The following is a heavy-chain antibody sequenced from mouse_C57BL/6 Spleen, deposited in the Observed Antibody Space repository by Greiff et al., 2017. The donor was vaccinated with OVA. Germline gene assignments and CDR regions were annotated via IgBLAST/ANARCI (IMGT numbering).Heavy chain of an antibody. Sequence: VKLMESGPGLVAPSQSLSITCTVSGFSLTSYGVHWVRQPPGKGLEWLVVIWSDGSTTYNSALKSRLSISKDNSKSQVFLKMNSLQTDDTAMYYCARHGSSFYYYAMDYWGQGTSVTVSS. CDR2: IWSDGST. V-gene: IGHV2-6-1*01. CDR3: ARHGSSFYYYAMDY. D-gene: IGHD1-1*01. CDR1: GFSLTSYG. J-gene: IGHJ4*01.